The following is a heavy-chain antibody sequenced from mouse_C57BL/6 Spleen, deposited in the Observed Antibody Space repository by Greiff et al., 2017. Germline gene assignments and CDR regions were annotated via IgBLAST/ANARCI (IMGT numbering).Heavy chain of an antibody. CDR1: GYTFTDYN. D-gene: IGHD2-5*01. CDR2: INPNNGGT. Sequence: VQLKESGPELVKPGASVKIPCKASGYTFTDYNMDWVKQSHGKSLEWIGDINPNNGGTIYNQKFKGKATLTVDKSSSTAYMELRSLTSEDTAVYYCARRYYSKAMDYWGQGTSVTVSS. V-gene: IGHV1-18*01. J-gene: IGHJ4*01. CDR3: ARRYYSKAMDY.